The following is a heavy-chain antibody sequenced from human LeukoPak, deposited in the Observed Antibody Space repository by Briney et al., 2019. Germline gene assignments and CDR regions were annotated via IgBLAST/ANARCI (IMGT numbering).Heavy chain of an antibody. CDR1: GVSISSSNSY. J-gene: IGHJ5*02. D-gene: IGHD2-2*02. V-gene: IGHV4-39*01. CDR3: ACQYQLLYEGGLSGNWFDP. Sequence: KPSETLSLTCTVSGVSISSSNSYWGWIRQPPGKGLEWIGSIYYSGNTYYNASLKSQVSISIDTSKNQFSLKLSSVTAADTAVYYCACQYQLLYEGGLSGNWFDPWGQGTLVTVSS. CDR2: IYYSGNT.